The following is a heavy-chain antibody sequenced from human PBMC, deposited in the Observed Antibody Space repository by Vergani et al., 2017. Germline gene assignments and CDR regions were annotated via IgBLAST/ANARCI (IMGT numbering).Heavy chain of an antibody. CDR3: AGDSPGDWFDP. V-gene: IGHV4-30-4*08. J-gene: IGHJ5*02. CDR2: IYYSGNT. Sequence: QVQLQESGPGLVKPSQTLSLTCTVSGGSINSGDYYWSWIRQPPGKGLEWIGYIYYSGNTYYNPSLRSRVSISLDTSKNRFSLKLNSVTAADTAVYYCAGDSPGDWFDPWGQGTLVTVSS. CDR1: GGSINSGDYY. D-gene: IGHD2-21*01.